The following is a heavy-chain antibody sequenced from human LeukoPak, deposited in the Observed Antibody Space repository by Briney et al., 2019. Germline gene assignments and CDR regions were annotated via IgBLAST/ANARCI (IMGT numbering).Heavy chain of an antibody. D-gene: IGHD4-23*01. CDR1: GFTFSSYA. Sequence: GGSLRLSCAASGFTFSSYAMSWVRQAPGKGLEWVSAISGSGGSTYYADSVKGRFTISRDNSKNTLYLQMNSLRAEDTAVYYCARTALGYGGKGGDYYYMDVWGKGTTVTVSS. CDR2: ISGSGGST. CDR3: ARTALGYGGKGGDYYYMDV. J-gene: IGHJ6*03. V-gene: IGHV3-23*01.